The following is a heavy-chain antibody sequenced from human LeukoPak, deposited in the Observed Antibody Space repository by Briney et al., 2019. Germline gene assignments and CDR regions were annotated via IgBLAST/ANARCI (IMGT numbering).Heavy chain of an antibody. CDR2: ISGGGDST. CDR3: AKALYSRWSLHY. V-gene: IGHV3-23*01. CDR1: EFTLSNYA. D-gene: IGHD6-13*01. Sequence: GGSLRLSCVASEFTLSNYAMTWVRQAPGKGLEWVSTISGGGDSTYFAESVKGRFTISGDNSKNTLYLQMNGLRAEDTALYYCAKALYSRWSLHYWGQGTLVTASS. J-gene: IGHJ4*02.